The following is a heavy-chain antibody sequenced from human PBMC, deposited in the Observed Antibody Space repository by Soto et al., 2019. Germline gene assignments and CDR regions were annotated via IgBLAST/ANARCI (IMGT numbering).Heavy chain of an antibody. CDR2: ISGSGGST. CDR3: ANKVVVVPAAMVDDAFDI. D-gene: IGHD2-2*01. CDR1: GFTFSSYA. J-gene: IGHJ3*02. V-gene: IGHV3-23*01. Sequence: GESLKISCAASGFTFSSYAMSWVRQDPGKGLEWVSAISGSGGSTYYADSVKGRFTISRDNSKNTLYLQMNSLRAEDTAVYYCANKVVVVPAAMVDDAFDIWGQGTMVTVSS.